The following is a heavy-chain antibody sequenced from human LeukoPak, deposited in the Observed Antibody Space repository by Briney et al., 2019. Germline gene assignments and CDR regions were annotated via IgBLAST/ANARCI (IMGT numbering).Heavy chain of an antibody. V-gene: IGHV4-34*01. Sequence: SETLSLTCAVYGGSFSGYYWSWIRQPPGKGLEWIGEINHSGSTNYNPSLKSRVTISVDTSKNQFSLKLSSVTAADTAVYYCARGPNSFSSGWYGGIPFDYWGRGTLVTVSS. J-gene: IGHJ4*02. CDR3: ARGPNSFSSGWYGGIPFDY. CDR1: GGSFSGYY. D-gene: IGHD6-19*01. CDR2: INHSGST.